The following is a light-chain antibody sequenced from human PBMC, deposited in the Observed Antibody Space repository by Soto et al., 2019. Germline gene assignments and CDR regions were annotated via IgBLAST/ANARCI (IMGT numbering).Light chain of an antibody. J-gene: IGKJ1*01. Sequence: EIVLTQSPATLSLSPGERATLSCRASQSVSSYLAWYQQKPGQAPRLLLYDASNRATGIPARFSGSGSGTDFTLTISSLVPEDFAVYYGQQRSNWPPWTFGQGTKVEIK. V-gene: IGKV3-11*01. CDR2: DAS. CDR3: QQRSNWPPWT. CDR1: QSVSSY.